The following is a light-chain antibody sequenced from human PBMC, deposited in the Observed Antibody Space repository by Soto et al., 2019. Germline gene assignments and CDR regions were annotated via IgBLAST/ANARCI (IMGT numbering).Light chain of an antibody. V-gene: IGKV3-11*01. CDR3: HQRSNWPLT. CDR2: DAS. Sequence: EIVFTQSPSTLSLSPGERATLSCRGSQSVGSYLAWYQQKPGQAPRLLIYDASNRATGIPARFSGSGSGTDFTLTISSLEPEDFAVYYCHQRSNWPLTFGGGTKVDIK. CDR1: QSVGSY. J-gene: IGKJ4*01.